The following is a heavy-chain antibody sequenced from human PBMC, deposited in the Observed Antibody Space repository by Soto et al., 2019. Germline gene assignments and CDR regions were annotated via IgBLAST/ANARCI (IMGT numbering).Heavy chain of an antibody. D-gene: IGHD4-4*01. CDR1: GGSISRDDYY. CDR3: ATTVFPPSNWFDP. Sequence: QLQLQESGLGLMKPSETLSLTCTVSGGSISRDDYYWGWIRQPPGKGLEWIGNIYYDGSTYYNPSLKSRVAISINTPKNPFSLRLTSATAADTAVYYCATTVFPPSNWFDPWGQGTLVTVSS. V-gene: IGHV4-39*01. J-gene: IGHJ5*02. CDR2: IYYDGST.